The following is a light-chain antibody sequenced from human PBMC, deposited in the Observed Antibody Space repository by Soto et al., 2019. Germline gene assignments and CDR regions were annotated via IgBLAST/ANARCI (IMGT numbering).Light chain of an antibody. Sequence: DIQLTQSPSLLSASIGDRVTITCRASHDISTFLAWYQQKPGKAPKLLIYEASTLQSGVPSRFSGSGSGTEFTLTSSVLLPEDFAAYHCQQLYTLPFTFGQGTRL. CDR1: HDISTF. CDR3: QQLYTLPFT. J-gene: IGKJ5*01. V-gene: IGKV1-9*01. CDR2: EAS.